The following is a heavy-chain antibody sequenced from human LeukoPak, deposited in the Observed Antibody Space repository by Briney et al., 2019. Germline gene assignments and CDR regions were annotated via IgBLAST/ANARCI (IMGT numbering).Heavy chain of an antibody. CDR3: ARRPTVGVPATPDSFYFDY. CDR2: ISSSSTYI. J-gene: IGHJ4*02. V-gene: IGHV3-21*01. D-gene: IGHD2-2*01. Sequence: GGSLRLSCAASGFTFSSYSMNWVRQAPGKGLEWVSSISSSSTYIYYAGSVKGRFTISRDNAKNSLYLQMNSLRAEDTAVYYCARRPTVGVPATPDSFYFDYWGQGTLVTVAS. CDR1: GFTFSSYS.